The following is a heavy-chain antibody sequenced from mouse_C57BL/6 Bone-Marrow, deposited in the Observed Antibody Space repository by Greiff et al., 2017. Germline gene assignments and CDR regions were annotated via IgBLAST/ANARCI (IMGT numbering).Heavy chain of an antibody. V-gene: IGHV5-17*01. CDR3: AGDYDGVYYYAMDY. J-gene: IGHJ4*01. D-gene: IGHD2-4*01. Sequence: EVKVVESGGGLVKPGGSLKLSCAASGFTFSDYGMHWVRQAPEKGLEWVAYISSGSSTIYYADTVKGRFTISRDNAKNTLFLQMTSLRSEDTAMYYCAGDYDGVYYYAMDYWGQGTSVTVSS. CDR2: ISSGSSTI. CDR1: GFTFSDYG.